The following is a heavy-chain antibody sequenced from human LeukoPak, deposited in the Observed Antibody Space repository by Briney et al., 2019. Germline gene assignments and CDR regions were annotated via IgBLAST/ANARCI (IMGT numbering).Heavy chain of an antibody. CDR2: ISYDGSNK. V-gene: IGHV3-30*04. Sequence: GGSLRLSCAASGFTFSSYAMHWVRQAPGKGLEWVAVISYDGSNKYYADSVKGRFTISRDNSKNTLYLQMNSLRAEDTAVYYCARDRYFDYWGQGTLVAVSS. D-gene: IGHD1-14*01. CDR3: ARDRYFDY. J-gene: IGHJ4*02. CDR1: GFTFSSYA.